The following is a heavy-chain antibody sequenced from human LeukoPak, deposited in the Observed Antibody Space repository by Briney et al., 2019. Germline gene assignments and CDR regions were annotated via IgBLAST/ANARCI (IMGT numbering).Heavy chain of an antibody. Sequence: GASVKVSCKVSGYTLTELSMHWVRQAPGKGLEWMGGFDPEDGETIYAQKFQGRVTMTEDTSTDTAYMELSSLRSDDTAVYYCARGGIAVAGTDLGADYWGQGTLVTVSS. CDR2: FDPEDGET. CDR1: GYTLTELS. J-gene: IGHJ4*02. V-gene: IGHV1-24*01. CDR3: ARGGIAVAGTDLGADY. D-gene: IGHD6-19*01.